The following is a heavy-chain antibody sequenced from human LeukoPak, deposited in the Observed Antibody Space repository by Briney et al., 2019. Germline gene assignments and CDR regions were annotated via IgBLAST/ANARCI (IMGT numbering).Heavy chain of an antibody. V-gene: IGHV3-30*18. Sequence: PGRSLRLSCAASGFTFSSYGMHWVRQAPGKGLEWVAVISSDGSNKYDADSVKGRFTISRDNSKNTLFLQMNSLRAEDTAVYYCAKPSTGGGDYYQHWGQGTLVTVSS. CDR1: GFTFSSYG. CDR3: AKPSTGGGDYYQH. D-gene: IGHD2-15*01. CDR2: ISSDGSNK. J-gene: IGHJ1*01.